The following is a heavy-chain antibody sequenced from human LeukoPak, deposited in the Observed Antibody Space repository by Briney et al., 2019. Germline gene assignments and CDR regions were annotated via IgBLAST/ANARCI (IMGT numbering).Heavy chain of an antibody. CDR1: GFTYSSHW. V-gene: IGHV3-7*01. J-gene: IGHJ4*02. Sequence: GGSLRLSCAASGFTYSSHWMSWVRQAPGKGLEWVGNIKEDGSEKYYAGSVKGRFTISRDNAKNSLYPQMNSLRVEDMAVYYCARDGGWGWDYWGQGTLVTVSS. CDR2: IKEDGSEK. CDR3: ARDGGWGWDY. D-gene: IGHD6-19*01.